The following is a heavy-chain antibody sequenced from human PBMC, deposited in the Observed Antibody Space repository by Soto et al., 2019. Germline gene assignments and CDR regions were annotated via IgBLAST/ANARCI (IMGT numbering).Heavy chain of an antibody. V-gene: IGHV3-9*01. J-gene: IGHJ4*02. Sequence: DVQLVESGGGLVQPGRSLRLSCAASGFTFDNYAMHWVRQAPGKGLEWVSGISWNSGSIGYADSVKGRFTISRDNAKNSLYLHMNSLRAEDTALYYCAKVRQEYCSGGSCYPLYFDYWGQGTLVTVSS. D-gene: IGHD2-15*01. CDR1: GFTFDNYA. CDR3: AKVRQEYCSGGSCYPLYFDY. CDR2: ISWNSGSI.